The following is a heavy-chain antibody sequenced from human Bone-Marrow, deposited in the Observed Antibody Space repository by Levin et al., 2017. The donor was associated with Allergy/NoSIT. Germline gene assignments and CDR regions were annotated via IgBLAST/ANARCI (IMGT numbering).Heavy chain of an antibody. CDR1: GFPFSDSG. Sequence: LSLTCAASGFPFSDSGMNWVRQAPGKGLEWVALIWHHGRFLSYGDSVKGRCTVSRDNSKNMLYLQMNSLSAADTAVYYCVRSQYCTGATCNYGMDVWGQGTTVTVSS. CDR3: VRSQYCTGATCNYGMDV. D-gene: IGHD2-8*02. J-gene: IGHJ6*02. CDR2: IWHHGRFL. V-gene: IGHV3-33*01.